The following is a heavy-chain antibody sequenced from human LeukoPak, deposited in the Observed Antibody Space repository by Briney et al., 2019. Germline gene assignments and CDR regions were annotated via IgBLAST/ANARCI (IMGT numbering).Heavy chain of an antibody. CDR1: GYTFTSYD. V-gene: IGHV1-69*13. CDR2: IIPIFGTA. CDR3: ASGSSGWYELYYYYYYMDV. Sequence: ASVKVSCKASGYTFTSYDINWVRQAPGQGLEWMGGIIPIFGTANYAQKFQGRVTITGDQSTSTAYMELSSLRSEDTAVYYCASGSSGWYELYYYYYYMDVWGKGTTVTVSS. J-gene: IGHJ6*03. D-gene: IGHD6-19*01.